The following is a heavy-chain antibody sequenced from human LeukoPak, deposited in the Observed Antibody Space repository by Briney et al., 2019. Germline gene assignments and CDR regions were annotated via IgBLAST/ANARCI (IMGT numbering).Heavy chain of an antibody. V-gene: IGHV1-69*13. J-gene: IGHJ4*02. D-gene: IGHD7-27*01. CDR2: IIPIFGTA. Sequence: VASVKVSCTASGGTFSSYAISWVRQAPGQGLEWMGGIIPIFGTANYAQKFQGRVTITADESTSTAYMELSSLRSDDTAVYYCARMGNHGTLDYWGQGTLVTVSS. CDR3: ARMGNHGTLDY. CDR1: GGTFSSYA.